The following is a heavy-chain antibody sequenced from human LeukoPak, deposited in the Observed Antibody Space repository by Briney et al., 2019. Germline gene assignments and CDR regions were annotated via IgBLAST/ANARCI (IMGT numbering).Heavy chain of an antibody. J-gene: IGHJ5*02. CDR1: GGTFSSYA. CDR3: AREHVGYCSSTSCYQGWFDP. CDR2: ISAYNGNT. V-gene: IGHV1-18*01. Sequence: ASVKVSCKASGGTFSSYAISWVRQAPGQGLEWMGWISAYNGNTNYAQKLQSRVTMTTDTSTSTAYMELRSLRSDDKAVYYCAREHVGYCSSTSCYQGWFDPWGQGTLVTVSS. D-gene: IGHD2-2*01.